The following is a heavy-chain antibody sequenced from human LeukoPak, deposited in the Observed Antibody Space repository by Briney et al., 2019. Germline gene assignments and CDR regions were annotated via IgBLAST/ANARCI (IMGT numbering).Heavy chain of an antibody. Sequence: GGSLRLSCTASGFTFSNYWMHWVRQAPGKGLVWVSRISGDGMNTAYADSVKGQFTISRDNAKNTLYLQMNSLRVEDTAVYYCARTSYYFDPWGQGTLVTVSS. D-gene: IGHD3-16*01. J-gene: IGHJ4*02. CDR3: ARTSYYFDP. CDR2: ISGDGMNT. CDR1: GFTFSNYW. V-gene: IGHV3-74*01.